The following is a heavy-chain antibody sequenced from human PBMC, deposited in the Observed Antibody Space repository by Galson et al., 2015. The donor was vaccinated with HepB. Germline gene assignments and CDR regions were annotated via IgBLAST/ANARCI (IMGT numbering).Heavy chain of an antibody. V-gene: IGHV3-30-3*01. D-gene: IGHD4-17*01. CDR2: ISYIGDRR. CDR1: GFTFSGSS. Sequence: SLRLSCAAAGFTFSGSSMYWVRQAPGKGPEWVALISYIGDRRFYDDSVKGRFTISRDNSKNTLYLQMDNLRPDDTAVYYCARPPPDFGDFVFESWGQGTLVTDSS. J-gene: IGHJ4*02. CDR3: ARPPPDFGDFVFES.